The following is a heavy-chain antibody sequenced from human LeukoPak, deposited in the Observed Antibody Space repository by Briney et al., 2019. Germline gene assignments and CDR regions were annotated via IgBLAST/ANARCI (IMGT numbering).Heavy chain of an antibody. Sequence: ASLKVSCKASGYTFSSYGISWVRQAPGQGLEWMGWISAYNGNTNFAQEFQGRVTMTTDTSTSTASMELSRLRSDDTAVYYCARGGGGSLEYFHHWGQGTLVTVSS. CDR2: ISAYNGNT. CDR3: ARGGGGSLEYFHH. CDR1: GYTFSSYG. V-gene: IGHV1-18*01. J-gene: IGHJ1*01. D-gene: IGHD2-15*01.